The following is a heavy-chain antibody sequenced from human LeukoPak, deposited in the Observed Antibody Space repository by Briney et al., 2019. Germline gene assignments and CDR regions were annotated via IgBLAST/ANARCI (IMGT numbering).Heavy chain of an antibody. CDR3: ARAAGMDV. CDR1: GFTFSSYA. CDR2: ISYDGSNK. Sequence: GGSLRLSCAASGFTFSSYAMPWVRQAPGKGLEWVAVISYDGSNKYYADSVKGRFTISRDKSKNTLYLQMNSLRPDDTAVYYCARAAGMDVWGQGTTVTVSS. V-gene: IGHV3-30*01. J-gene: IGHJ6*02.